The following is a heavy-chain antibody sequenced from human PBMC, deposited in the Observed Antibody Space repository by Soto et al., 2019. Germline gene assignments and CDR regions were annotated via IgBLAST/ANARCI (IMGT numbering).Heavy chain of an antibody. D-gene: IGHD6-19*01. CDR3: ARVRSSEAQWLVQGTFDY. J-gene: IGHJ4*02. Sequence: QVQLVQSGAEVKKPGASVKVSCKASGYTFTSYYMHWVRQAPGQGLEWMGIINPSGGSTSYAQKLQGRVTMTRDTSPSTVYMELSSLRSEVTAVYYCARVRSSEAQWLVQGTFDYWGQGTLVTVSS. V-gene: IGHV1-46*04. CDR1: GYTFTSYY. CDR2: INPSGGST.